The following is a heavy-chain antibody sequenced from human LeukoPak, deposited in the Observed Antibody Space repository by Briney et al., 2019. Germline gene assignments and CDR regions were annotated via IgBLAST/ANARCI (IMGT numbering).Heavy chain of an antibody. CDR2: ISSSSSYI. V-gene: IGHV3-21*01. Sequence: GGSLRLSCAASGFTFSSYSMKWVRQAPGKGLEWVSFISSSSSYIYYADSVKGRFTISRDNAKNSLYLQMNSLRAEDTAVYYCARGTMFPYYFDYWGQGTLVTVSS. D-gene: IGHD3-10*02. CDR3: ARGTMFPYYFDY. CDR1: GFTFSSYS. J-gene: IGHJ4*02.